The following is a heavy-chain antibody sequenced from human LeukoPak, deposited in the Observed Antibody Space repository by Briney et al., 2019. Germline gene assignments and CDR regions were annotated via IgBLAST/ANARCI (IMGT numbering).Heavy chain of an antibody. CDR3: ARGGGYGDYDY. J-gene: IGHJ4*02. CDR2: TRNKANRYTT. CDR1: GFTFSDHY. D-gene: IGHD4-17*01. Sequence: GGSLRLSCAASGFTFSDHYMDWVRQAPGKGLEWVGRTRNKANRYTTEYSASVKGRFTISSDDSTNSLYLQMNSLKTEDTAVYFCARGGGYGDYDYWGQGTLVTVSS. V-gene: IGHV3-72*01.